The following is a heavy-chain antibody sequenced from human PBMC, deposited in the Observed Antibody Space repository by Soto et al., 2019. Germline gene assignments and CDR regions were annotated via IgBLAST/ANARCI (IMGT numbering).Heavy chain of an antibody. V-gene: IGHV4-4*02. CDR2: IYHSGGT. CDR3: MKNGRYSLEN. CDR1: GGPMDHW. J-gene: IGHJ4*02. D-gene: IGHD2-8*01. Sequence: PSETLSLTCTVSGGPMDHWWSWVRQPPGRGLEWIGEIYHSGGTHYNPSLKSRVTISVDKSKNQFSLMLTSMAAADTAVYYCMKNGRYSLENWGQGTLVTVSS.